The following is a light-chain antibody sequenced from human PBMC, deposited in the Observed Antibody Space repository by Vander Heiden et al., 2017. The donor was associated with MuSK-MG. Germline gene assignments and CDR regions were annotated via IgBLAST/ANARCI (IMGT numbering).Light chain of an antibody. CDR2: WAS. J-gene: IGKJ2*01. CDR1: QSLLYSSNNKNY. Sequence: DIVMTQSPDSLAVSLGERATINCRSSQSLLYSSNNKNYLAWYQQKAGQPPKLLLSWASTRESGVPDRFSGSGSGTDFTLTINSLQAEDVAVYYCQQYYSPHVFGQGTKLEIK. CDR3: QQYYSPHV. V-gene: IGKV4-1*01.